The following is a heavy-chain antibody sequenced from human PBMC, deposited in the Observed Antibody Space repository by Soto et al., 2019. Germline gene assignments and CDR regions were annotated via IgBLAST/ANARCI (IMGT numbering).Heavy chain of an antibody. CDR3: AKDIRYSSSWYLDY. Sequence: EVQLLESGGGLVQPGGSLRLSCAASGFTFSSYAMSWVRQAPGKGLEWVSAISGSGGSTYYADSVKGRFTISRDNSKNTLYLQMNSLRAEDTAVYYCAKDIRYSSSWYLDYWGQGTLVTVST. CDR1: GFTFSSYA. J-gene: IGHJ4*02. V-gene: IGHV3-23*01. CDR2: ISGSGGST. D-gene: IGHD6-13*01.